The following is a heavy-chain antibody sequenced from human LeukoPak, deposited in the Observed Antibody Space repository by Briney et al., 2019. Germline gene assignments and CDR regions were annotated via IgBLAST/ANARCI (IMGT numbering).Heavy chain of an antibody. CDR3: ARGARAAAGTFWFDP. CDR2: IYYSGST. J-gene: IGHJ5*02. Sequence: PSETLSLTCTVSGGSISRGGYYWSWIRQHPGKGLEWIGYIYYSGSTYYNPSLKSRVTISVDTSKNQFSLKLSSVTAADTAVYCARGARAAAGTFWFDPWGQGTLVTVSS. CDR1: GGSISRGGYY. D-gene: IGHD6-13*01. V-gene: IGHV4-31*03.